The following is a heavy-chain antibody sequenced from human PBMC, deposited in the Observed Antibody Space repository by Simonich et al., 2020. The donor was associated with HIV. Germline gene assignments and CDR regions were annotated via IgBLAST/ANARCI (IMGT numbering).Heavy chain of an antibody. D-gene: IGHD3-22*01. CDR3: ATESPLYDSSGVDFCFDY. J-gene: IGHJ4*02. CDR2: FDPEDGKK. Sequence: QVQLVQSGAEVKKPGASVKVSCKVSGYTLTELSMHWVRQAPGKGLEWLVGFDPEDGKKFYAQKFQGRVTMTEDTSTDTASMELRSLRSEDTAVYYCATESPLYDSSGVDFCFDYWGQGTLVTVSS. CDR1: GYTLTELS. V-gene: IGHV1-24*01.